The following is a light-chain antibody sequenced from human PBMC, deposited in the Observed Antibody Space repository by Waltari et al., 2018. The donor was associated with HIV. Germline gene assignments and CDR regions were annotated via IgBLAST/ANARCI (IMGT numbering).Light chain of an antibody. J-gene: IGKJ1*01. CDR3: QQYGSFPQT. CDR1: QSVSSNF. CDR2: GTS. V-gene: IGKV3-20*01. Sequence: ETVLTQSPGTVSLSPGERVTLSCRASQSVSSNFLAWYQQKAGQAPRLLISGTSSRAAGIPDRFGGSGSGTDFTLSISRLEPEDVAVYYCQQYGSFPQTFGQGSKVEIK.